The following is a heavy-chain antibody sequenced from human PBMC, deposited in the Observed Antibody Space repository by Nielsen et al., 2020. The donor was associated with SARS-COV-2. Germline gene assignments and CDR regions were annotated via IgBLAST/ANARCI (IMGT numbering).Heavy chain of an antibody. V-gene: IGHV3-23*01. Sequence: WIRQPPGKGLEWVSAISGSGGSTYYADSVKGRFTISRDNSKNTLYLQMNSLRAEDTAVHYCAKGPMIVVVNPFDYWGQGTLVTVSS. J-gene: IGHJ4*02. CDR2: ISGSGGST. CDR3: AKGPMIVVVNPFDY. D-gene: IGHD3-22*01.